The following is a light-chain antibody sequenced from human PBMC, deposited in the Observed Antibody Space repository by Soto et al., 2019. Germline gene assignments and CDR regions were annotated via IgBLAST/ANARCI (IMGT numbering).Light chain of an antibody. Sequence: QSVLTQPASVSGFPGQSITISCTGTSSDVGGYNYVSWYQQHPGKAPKLMIYDVSNRPSGVSNRFSGSKSGNTASLTISGLQAEDEADYYCSSYTSSSTRVVFGGGTKLTVL. CDR2: DVS. V-gene: IGLV2-14*01. J-gene: IGLJ2*01. CDR3: SSYTSSSTRVV. CDR1: SSDVGGYNY.